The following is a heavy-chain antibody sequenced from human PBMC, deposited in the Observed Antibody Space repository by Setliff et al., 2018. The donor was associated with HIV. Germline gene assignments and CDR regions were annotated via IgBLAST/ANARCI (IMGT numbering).Heavy chain of an antibody. J-gene: IGHJ5*02. D-gene: IGHD2-2*01. Sequence: GPSVKVSCKASGYTFTSYDINWVRQATGQGLEWMGWMSPNSGNTGYAQKFQGRVTMTRNTSTSTAYMELSSLRSEDTAVYYCARGPLGYCSSTSCPERWFDPWGQGTLVTVSS. V-gene: IGHV1-8*02. CDR3: ARGPLGYCSSTSCPERWFDP. CDR1: GYTFTSYD. CDR2: MSPNSGNT.